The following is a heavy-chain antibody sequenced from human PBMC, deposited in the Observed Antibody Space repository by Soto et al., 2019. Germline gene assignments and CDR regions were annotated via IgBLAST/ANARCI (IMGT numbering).Heavy chain of an antibody. Sequence: GSLRLSCAASGFTFSSYGMHWVRQAPGKGLEWVAVIWYDGSNKYYADSVKGRFTISRDNSKNTLYLQMNSLRAEDTAVYYCATNSGSYLMDYWGQGTLVTAPQ. J-gene: IGHJ4*02. CDR1: GFTFSSYG. V-gene: IGHV3-33*01. CDR3: ATNSGSYLMDY. D-gene: IGHD1-26*01. CDR2: IWYDGSNK.